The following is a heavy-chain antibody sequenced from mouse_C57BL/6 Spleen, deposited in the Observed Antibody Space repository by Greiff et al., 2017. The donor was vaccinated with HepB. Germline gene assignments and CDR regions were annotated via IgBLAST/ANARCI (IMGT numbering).Heavy chain of an antibody. D-gene: IGHD1-1*01. CDR1: GYTFTSYG. CDR2: IYPRSGNT. CDR3: AALYYYGSSPYYFDY. J-gene: IGHJ2*01. V-gene: IGHV1-81*01. Sequence: QVQLQQSGAELARPGASVKLSCKASGYTFTSYGISWVKQRTGQGLEWIGEIYPRSGNTYYNEKFKGKAKLTADKSSSKAYMELRSLTSEDSAVYFCAALYYYGSSPYYFDYWGQGTTLTVSS.